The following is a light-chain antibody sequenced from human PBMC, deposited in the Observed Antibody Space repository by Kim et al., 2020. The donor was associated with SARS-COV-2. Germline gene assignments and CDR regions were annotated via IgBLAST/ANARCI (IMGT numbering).Light chain of an antibody. V-gene: IGLV2-8*01. CDR2: VVS. CDR1: SSDVGGYDY. Sequence: GESATISSTGTSSDVGGYDYVSWYQQHPGKAPKFLIYVVSKRPSGVADRFSGSKSGNTASLSVSGLQADDEAHYFCLSYAGRTKLLFGGGTKVTVL. J-gene: IGLJ2*01. CDR3: LSYAGRTKLL.